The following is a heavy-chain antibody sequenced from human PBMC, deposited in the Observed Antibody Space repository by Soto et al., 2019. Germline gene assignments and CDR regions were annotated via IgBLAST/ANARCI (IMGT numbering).Heavy chain of an antibody. V-gene: IGHV4-59*08. J-gene: IGHJ5*02. D-gene: IGHD3-22*01. CDR2: VYYRGTT. CDR3: ARLGGYYQSLDT. CDR1: GGSIDSYY. Sequence: QVQLQESGPGLVKASETLSLICTVSGGSIDSYYWSWIRQPPGKGLQWIGYVYYRGTTTYSPSLRSRVTISVDRSKNQFSLKLTSVTAADTAVYYCARLGGYYQSLDTWGQGTLVTVSS.